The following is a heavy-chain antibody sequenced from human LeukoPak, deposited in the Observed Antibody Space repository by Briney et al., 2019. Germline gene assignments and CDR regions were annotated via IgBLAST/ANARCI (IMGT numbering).Heavy chain of an antibody. J-gene: IGHJ4*02. CDR1: GFTFSSYS. CDR3: ARWDSNGFDY. D-gene: IGHD1-26*01. V-gene: IGHV3-48*04. CDR2: ISSSGSTI. Sequence: SGGSLRLSCAASGFTFSSYSMNWVRQAPGKGLEWVSYISSSGSTIYYADSVKGRFTISRDNAKNSLYLQMNSLRAEDTAVYYCARWDSNGFDYWGQGTLVTVSS.